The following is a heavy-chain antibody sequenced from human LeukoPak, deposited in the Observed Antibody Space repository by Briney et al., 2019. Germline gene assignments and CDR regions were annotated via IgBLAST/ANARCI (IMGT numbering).Heavy chain of an antibody. CDR3: ARSPHYYDSSGYYPYFQH. J-gene: IGHJ1*01. CDR2: IYPGDSDT. V-gene: IGHV5-51*01. CDR1: GYSFTSYW. Sequence: GESLKISCKGSGYSFTSYWSGWVRQLPGKGLEWRGIIYPGDSDTRYSPSFQGQVTISADKSISTAYLQWSSLKASDTAMYYCARSPHYYDSSGYYPYFQHWGQGTLVTVSS. D-gene: IGHD3-22*01.